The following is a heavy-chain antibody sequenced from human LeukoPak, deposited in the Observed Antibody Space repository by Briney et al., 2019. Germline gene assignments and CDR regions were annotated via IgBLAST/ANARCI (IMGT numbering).Heavy chain of an antibody. CDR1: GFTFSSYS. CDR3: ARDLSGTDGDYGYYFDY. J-gene: IGHJ4*02. CDR2: ISSSSSYI. Sequence: GGSLRLSCAASGFTFSSYSMNWVRQAPGKGLEWVSSISSSSSYIYYADSVKGRFTISRDNAKNSLYLQMNRLRAEDTAVYYCARDLSGTDGDYGYYFDYWGQGTLVTVSS. V-gene: IGHV3-21*01. D-gene: IGHD4-17*01.